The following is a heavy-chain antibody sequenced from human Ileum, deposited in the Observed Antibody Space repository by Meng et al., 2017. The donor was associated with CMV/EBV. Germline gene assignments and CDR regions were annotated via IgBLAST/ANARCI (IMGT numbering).Heavy chain of an antibody. J-gene: IGHJ4*02. V-gene: IGHV3-23*01. CDR3: AKGGWTSGWYFPV. D-gene: IGHD6-13*01. Sequence: AASDFTFVSDIMSWVRQAPGKGLEWVSSISGTGEDTYYADSVKGRFTISRDNSKNMLFLHMDSLRAEDTATYYCAKGGWTSGWYFPVWGQGTLVTVSS. CDR1: DFTFVSDI. CDR2: ISGTGEDT.